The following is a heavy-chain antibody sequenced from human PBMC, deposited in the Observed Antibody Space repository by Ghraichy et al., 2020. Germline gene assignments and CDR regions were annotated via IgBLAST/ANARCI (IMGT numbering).Heavy chain of an antibody. CDR2: MSGGNT. V-gene: IGHV3-23*01. Sequence: GGSLRLSCSASGLNFSSYALHSVRQAPWKGLEWVSAMSGGNTYYADSVKGRFTISRDNSKNTLNLQMNSLSAEATARYYCATESHAYSREDYWGQGTLVTV. CDR1: GLNFSSYA. CDR3: ATESHAYSREDY. J-gene: IGHJ4*02. D-gene: IGHD3-16*01.